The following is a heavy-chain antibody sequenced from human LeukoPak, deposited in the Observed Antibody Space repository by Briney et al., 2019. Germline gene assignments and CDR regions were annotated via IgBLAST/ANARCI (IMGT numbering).Heavy chain of an antibody. CDR2: INQDGSEK. J-gene: IGHJ6*03. Sequence: PGGSLRFSCAASGFTFSTYWMSWVRQAPGKGLEWVANINQDGSEKYYVDSVKGRFTISRDNAKNSLYLQMNSLRAEDTAVYYCARCGLYYDFWSGYYNYYYYMDVWGKGTRSPSP. D-gene: IGHD3-3*01. V-gene: IGHV3-7*01. CDR3: ARCGLYYDFWSGYYNYYYYMDV. CDR1: GFTFSTYW.